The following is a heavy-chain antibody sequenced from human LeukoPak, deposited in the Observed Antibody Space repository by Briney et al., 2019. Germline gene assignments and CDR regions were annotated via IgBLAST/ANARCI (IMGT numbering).Heavy chain of an antibody. CDR3: ASSGLYDYVWGSYRPPFDY. Sequence: GGSLRLSCAASGFTFDDYGMSWVRQAPGKGLEWVSGINWNGGSTGYADSVKGRFTISRDNAKNSLYLQMNSLRAVDTALYYCASSGLYDYVWGSYRPPFDYWGQGTLVTVSS. D-gene: IGHD3-16*02. V-gene: IGHV3-20*04. CDR1: GFTFDDYG. J-gene: IGHJ4*02. CDR2: INWNGGST.